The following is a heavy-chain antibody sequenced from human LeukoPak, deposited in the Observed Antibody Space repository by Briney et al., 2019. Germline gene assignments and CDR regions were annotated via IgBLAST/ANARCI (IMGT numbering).Heavy chain of an antibody. Sequence: GGSLRLSCVASGFTFSYYSMYWVRQAPGKGLEWVSYINSISGEIWYADSVKGRFTISRDDAKNSLYLQMNSLRDEDTAVYYCARDHRYAFDYWGEGTLVNVSS. CDR2: INSISGEI. V-gene: IGHV3-48*02. D-gene: IGHD5-12*01. CDR1: GFTFSYYS. J-gene: IGHJ4*02. CDR3: ARDHRYAFDY.